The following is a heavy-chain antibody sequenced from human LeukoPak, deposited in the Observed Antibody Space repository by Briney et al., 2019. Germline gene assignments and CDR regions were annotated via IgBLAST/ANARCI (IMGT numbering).Heavy chain of an antibody. V-gene: IGHV4-31*03. D-gene: IGHD5-12*01. J-gene: IGHJ5*02. Sequence: SETLSLTCTVSGGSISSGGYYWSWIRQHPGKGLESIGYIYYSGSTYYNSSLKSRVTISVDTSKNQFSLTLSPVTAADTAVYYCARVSRRGNDLGYWFDPWGQGTLVTVSS. CDR1: GGSISSGGYY. CDR2: IYYSGST. CDR3: ARVSRRGNDLGYWFDP.